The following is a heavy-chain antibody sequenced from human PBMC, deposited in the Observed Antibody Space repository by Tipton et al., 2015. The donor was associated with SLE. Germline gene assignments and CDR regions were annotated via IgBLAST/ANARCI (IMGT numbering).Heavy chain of an antibody. CDR1: GGSISSGGYY. J-gene: IGHJ2*01. CDR3: ARGVRIAVVKGWYFDL. CDR2: IFYSGST. V-gene: IGHV4-31*03. D-gene: IGHD6-19*01. Sequence: TLSLTCTVSGGSISSGGYYWTWIRQNPGKGLAWIGYIFYSGSTYYKPSLKSRLSISLDTSKNQFSLRLNSVTAADTAVYYCARGVRIAVVKGWYFDLWGRGTLVTVSS.